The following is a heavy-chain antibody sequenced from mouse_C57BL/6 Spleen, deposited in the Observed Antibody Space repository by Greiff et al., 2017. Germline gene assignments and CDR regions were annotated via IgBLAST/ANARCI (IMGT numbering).Heavy chain of an antibody. CDR1: GFTFSDYG. J-gene: IGHJ2*01. CDR2: ISSGSSTI. Sequence: EVKLMESGGGLVKPGGSLKLSCAASGFTFSDYGMHWVRQAPEKGLEWVAYISSGSSTIYYADTVKGRFTISRDNAKNTLSLQMTSLRSEDTAMYYCARRDYFYWGQGTTLTVSS. D-gene: IGHD2-4*01. CDR3: ARRDYFY. V-gene: IGHV5-17*01.